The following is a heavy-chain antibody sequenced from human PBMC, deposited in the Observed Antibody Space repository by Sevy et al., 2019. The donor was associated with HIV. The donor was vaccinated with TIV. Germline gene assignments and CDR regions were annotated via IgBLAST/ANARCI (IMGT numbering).Heavy chain of an antibody. D-gene: IGHD3-10*01. CDR3: ARDLRADILLLWFGEIDY. V-gene: IGHV3-30-3*01. CDR1: GFTFSSYA. CDR2: ISYDGSNK. Sequence: GGSLRLSCAASGFTFSSYAMHWVRQAPGKGLEWVAVISYDGSNKYYADSEKGRFTISRDNSKNTLYLQMNSLRAEDTAVYYCARDLRADILLLWFGEIDYWGQGTLVTVSS. J-gene: IGHJ4*02.